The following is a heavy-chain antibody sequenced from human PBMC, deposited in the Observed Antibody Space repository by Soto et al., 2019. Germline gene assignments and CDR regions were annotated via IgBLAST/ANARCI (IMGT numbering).Heavy chain of an antibody. J-gene: IGHJ4*02. CDR2: IYWDDDK. CDR1: GFSLTNVGAG. Sequence: QITLRESGPALVKPTQTLTLTCTFSGFSLTNVGAGVAWIRQPPGKALEWLALIYWDDDKLYSPSHKSRLTATNDTSKNHVVFTMSNLDPTDTATDYCAHRHVSPAYLDFWGQGTLVTVSS. CDR3: AHRHVSPAYLDF. V-gene: IGHV2-5*02.